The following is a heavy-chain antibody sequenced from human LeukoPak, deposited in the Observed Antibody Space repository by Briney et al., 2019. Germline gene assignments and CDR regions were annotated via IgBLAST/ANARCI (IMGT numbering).Heavy chain of an antibody. CDR1: GFTFSSYW. D-gene: IGHD1-26*01. CDR2: MNIDGSEK. V-gene: IGHV3-7*01. Sequence: GGSLRLSCAASGFTFSSYWMGWVRQAPGKRLEWVANMNIDGSEKYYADSAKGRFTISRDNARNSVYLQMNSLRVEDTAVYYCARDPVEWELLLDYWGQETLVTVSS. CDR3: ARDPVEWELLLDY. J-gene: IGHJ4*02.